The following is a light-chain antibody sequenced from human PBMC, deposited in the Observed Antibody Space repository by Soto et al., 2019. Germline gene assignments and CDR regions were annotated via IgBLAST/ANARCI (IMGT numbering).Light chain of an antibody. CDR3: QQRYSTPRT. CDR2: AAF. CDR1: QSISGY. Sequence: IQMTQSPSSLSASVGDRVTITCRASQSISGYLNWYQQKPGKAPKLLIYAAFSLQSGVPSRFSGSGSATDFTLTISSLPPEDFSTYYCQQRYSTPRTFGQGTKLEIK. V-gene: IGKV1-39*01. J-gene: IGKJ2*02.